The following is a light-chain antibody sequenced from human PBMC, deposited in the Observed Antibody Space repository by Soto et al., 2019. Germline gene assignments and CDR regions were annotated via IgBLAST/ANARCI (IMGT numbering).Light chain of an antibody. CDR3: AARDDSLGRGV. Sequence: QSVLTQPHSASGTPGQRGTISWSGSSSNIGSNYVLGYQQLPGTAPKLLIYSNNHRPSGVPDRCSGSNSGTSASLVISGLRSEDEADYYCAARDDSLGRGVLGGGTQLNV. J-gene: IGLJ3*02. CDR1: SSNIGSNY. V-gene: IGLV1-47*02. CDR2: SNN.